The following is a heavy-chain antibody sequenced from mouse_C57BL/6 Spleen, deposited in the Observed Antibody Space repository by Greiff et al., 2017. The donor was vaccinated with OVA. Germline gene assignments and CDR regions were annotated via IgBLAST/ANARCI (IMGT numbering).Heavy chain of an antibody. CDR1: GYTFTSYW. CDR3: ARNYCGSSYGGY. CDR2: IDPSDSYT. J-gene: IGHJ2*01. D-gene: IGHD1-1*01. V-gene: IGHV1-50*01. Sequence: QVQLQQPGAELVKPGASVKLSCKASGYTFTSYWMQWVKQRPGQGLEWIGEIDPSDSYTNYNQKFKGKATLTVDTSSSTAYMQLSSLTSEDSAVYYCARNYCGSSYGGYWGQGTTLTVSS.